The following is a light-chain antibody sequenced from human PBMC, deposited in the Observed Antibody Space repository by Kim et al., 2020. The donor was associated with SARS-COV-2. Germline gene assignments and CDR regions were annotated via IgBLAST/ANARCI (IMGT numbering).Light chain of an antibody. Sequence: DIQMTQSPSSLSASVGDRVTITCRASQSISTYLNWYQQKPGKAPKLLIYAASSLQSGVPSRFSGSGSGTDFTLTISSLQPEDFATYCCQQSYNTPFTFGPGTKVDIK. CDR3: QQSYNTPFT. CDR2: AAS. CDR1: QSISTY. V-gene: IGKV1-39*01. J-gene: IGKJ3*01.